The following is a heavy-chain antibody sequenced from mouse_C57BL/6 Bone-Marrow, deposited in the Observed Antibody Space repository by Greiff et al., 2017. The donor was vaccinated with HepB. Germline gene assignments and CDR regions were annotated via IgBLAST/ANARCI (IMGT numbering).Heavy chain of an antibody. Sequence: EVQRVESGEGLVKPGGSLKLSCAASGFTFSSYAMSWVRQTPEKRLEWVAYISSGGDYIYYADTVKGRFTISRDNARNTLYLQMSSLKSEDTAMYYCTRDQDDYDVSFYWYFDVWGTGTTVTVSS. D-gene: IGHD2-4*01. CDR1: GFTFSSYA. CDR3: TRDQDDYDVSFYWYFDV. J-gene: IGHJ1*03. CDR2: ISSGGDYI. V-gene: IGHV5-9-1*02.